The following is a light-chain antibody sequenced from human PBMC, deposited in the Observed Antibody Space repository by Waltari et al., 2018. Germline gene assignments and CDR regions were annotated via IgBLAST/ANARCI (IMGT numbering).Light chain of an antibody. J-gene: IGKJ1*01. Sequence: EIVLTQYPATLSLSPGERATLACMASQSVSRALAWYQQNPGQAPRLLNYGASNRATGIPDRFSGSGSGTDFSLIISRLEPEDFAVYYCQHYVSLPVTFGQGTKVEIK. CDR2: GAS. V-gene: IGKV3-20*01. CDR1: QSVSRA. CDR3: QHYVSLPVT.